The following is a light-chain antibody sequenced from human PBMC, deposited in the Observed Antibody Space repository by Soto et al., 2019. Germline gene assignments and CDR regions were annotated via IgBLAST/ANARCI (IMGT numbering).Light chain of an antibody. CDR2: DAS. CDR3: QHYNSDPWT. V-gene: IGKV1-5*01. CDR1: QTIRRW. Sequence: DIEMTQSPSTLSASVGDRVTITCRASQTIRRWLAWYQQRPGKAPKVLIYDASTLESGVPARFSGSGSXTQFSLTISSLQPEDSATYYCQHYNSDPWTFGQGTKVDIK. J-gene: IGKJ1*01.